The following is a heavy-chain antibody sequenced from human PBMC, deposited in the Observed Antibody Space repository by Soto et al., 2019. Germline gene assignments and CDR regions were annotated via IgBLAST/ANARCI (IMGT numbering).Heavy chain of an antibody. J-gene: IGHJ4*02. CDR1: GFSLSTTGVG. Sequence: QITLKESGPTLVKPTQTLTLTCTFSGFSLSTTGVGVGWIRQPPGKALEWLALIYWDDDKRYSPSLNSRLTITKDTSQNQVVLTMTNMDHVDTAPYYCVHTPGYSDTWTTFDFWGQGTLVTVSS. CDR3: VHTPGYSDTWTTFDF. CDR2: IYWDDDK. V-gene: IGHV2-5*02. D-gene: IGHD5-12*01.